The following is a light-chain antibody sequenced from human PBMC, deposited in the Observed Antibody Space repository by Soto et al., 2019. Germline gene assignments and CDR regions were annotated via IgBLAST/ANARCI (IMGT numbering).Light chain of an antibody. CDR3: QQRSNWPGLT. CDR2: DAS. J-gene: IGKJ4*01. V-gene: IGKV3-11*01. Sequence: EIVLTQSPATLSLSPGERATLSCRASQSVSSYLAWYQQKPGQAPRLLIYDASNRATGIPVRFSGSASGTEFTLTISSLEPEDFAVYYCQQRSNWPGLTFGGGTKVEIK. CDR1: QSVSSY.